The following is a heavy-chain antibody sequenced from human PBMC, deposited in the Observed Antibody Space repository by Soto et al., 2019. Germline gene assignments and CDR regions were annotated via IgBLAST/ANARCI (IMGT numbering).Heavy chain of an antibody. CDR3: AKEHAVTTAFDI. J-gene: IGHJ3*02. CDR2: IYSGGST. V-gene: IGHV3-53*01. CDR1: GFTVSSYY. D-gene: IGHD4-17*01. Sequence: GGSLRLSCAGSGFTVSSYYMSWVRQAPGKGLEWVSVIYSGGSTYYADSVKGRFTISRDNSKNTLYLQMNSLRAEDTAVYYCAKEHAVTTAFDIWGQGTMVTVSS.